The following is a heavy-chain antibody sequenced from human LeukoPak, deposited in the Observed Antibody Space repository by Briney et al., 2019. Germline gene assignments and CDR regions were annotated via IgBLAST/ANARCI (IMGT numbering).Heavy chain of an antibody. CDR2: IYHSGIT. D-gene: IGHD6-13*01. CDR1: GYSISSYYY. Sequence: SETLSLTCSVSGYSISSYYYWGWIRQPPGKGLEWIGSIYHSGITYYKPSLKSRVTISVDTSKNQFSLKLSSVTAADTAVYYCARVAAIPYNWFDPWGQGTLVTVSS. J-gene: IGHJ5*02. CDR3: ARVAAIPYNWFDP. V-gene: IGHV4-38-2*02.